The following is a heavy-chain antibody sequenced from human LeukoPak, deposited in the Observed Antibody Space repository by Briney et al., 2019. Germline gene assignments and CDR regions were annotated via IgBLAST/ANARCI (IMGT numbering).Heavy chain of an antibody. CDR1: GFTFDDYA. J-gene: IGHJ4*02. D-gene: IGHD2-2*01. V-gene: IGHV3-9*01. CDR3: AKSIGTSYIYYFDY. CDR2: ISWNSGSI. Sequence: GGSLRLSCAAPGFTFDDYAMHWVRLAPGKGLEWVSGISWNSGSIGYADSVKGRFTISRDNAKNSLYLQMNSLRAEDTALYYCAKSIGTSYIYYFDYWGQGTLVTVSS.